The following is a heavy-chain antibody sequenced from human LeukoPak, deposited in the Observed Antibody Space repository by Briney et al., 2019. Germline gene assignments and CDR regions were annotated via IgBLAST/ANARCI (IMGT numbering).Heavy chain of an antibody. J-gene: IGHJ4*02. CDR2: IRSDGSNE. D-gene: IGHD6-19*01. CDR1: GFIFSDYG. Sequence: GGSLRLSCAASGFIFSDYGMHWVRQAPGKGLEGVAFIRSDGSNEYYSDSVKGRFTISRDNSQNTLYLQMNSLTAEDTAIYYCAKDANSGWYDFDYWGQGTLVTVSS. CDR3: AKDANSGWYDFDY. V-gene: IGHV3-30*02.